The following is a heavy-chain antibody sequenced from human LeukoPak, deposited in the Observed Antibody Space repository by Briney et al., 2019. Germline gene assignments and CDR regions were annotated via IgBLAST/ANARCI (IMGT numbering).Heavy chain of an antibody. D-gene: IGHD5-12*01. Sequence: SETLSLTCTVSGGSISSGGYYWSWIRQHPGKGLEWIGYIYYSGSTYYNPSLKSRVTISVDTSKNQFSLKLSSVTAADTAVYYCAWAYSGYDLAFDYWGQGTLVTVSS. V-gene: IGHV4-31*03. J-gene: IGHJ4*02. CDR3: AWAYSGYDLAFDY. CDR2: IYYSGST. CDR1: GGSISSGGYY.